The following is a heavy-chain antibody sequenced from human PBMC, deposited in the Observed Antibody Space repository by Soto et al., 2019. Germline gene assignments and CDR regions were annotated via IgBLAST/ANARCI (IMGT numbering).Heavy chain of an antibody. V-gene: IGHV3-23*01. J-gene: IGHJ4*02. D-gene: IGHD6-19*01. CDR3: AKMVSGWPYYFDY. Sequence: TVGSLRLSCAASGFTFSSYAMSWVRQAPGKGLEWVSAISGSGGSTYYADSVKGRFTISRDNSKNTLYLQMNSLRAEDTAVYYCAKMVSGWPYYFDYWGQGTLVTVSS. CDR1: GFTFSSYA. CDR2: ISGSGGST.